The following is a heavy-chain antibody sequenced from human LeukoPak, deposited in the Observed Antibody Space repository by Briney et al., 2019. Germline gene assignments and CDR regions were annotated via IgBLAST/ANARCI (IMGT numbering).Heavy chain of an antibody. J-gene: IGHJ4*02. CDR2: ISGSGGST. CDR1: GFTFSSYA. D-gene: IGHD3-9*01. V-gene: IGHV3-23*01. Sequence: GGPLRLSCAASGFTFSSYAMSWVRQAPGKGLEWVSAISGSGGSTYYADSVKGRFTISRDNSKNTLYLQMNSLRAEDTAVYYCAKDTIYFSSFDYWGQGTLVTVSS. CDR3: AKDTIYFSSFDY.